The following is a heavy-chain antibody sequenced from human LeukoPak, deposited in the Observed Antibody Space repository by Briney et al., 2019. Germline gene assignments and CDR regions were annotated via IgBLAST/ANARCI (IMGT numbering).Heavy chain of an antibody. J-gene: IGHJ4*02. CDR2: INPSGGST. CDR1: GYTFTSYY. D-gene: IGHD1-26*01. CDR3: AREDPSGSYDY. Sequence: GASVKVSCKASGYTFTSYYMHWVRQAPGQGLEWMGIINPSGGSTSYAQKFQGRVTITRDTSASTAYMELSSLRSEDTAVCYCAREDPSGSYDYWGQGTLVTVSS. V-gene: IGHV1-46*01.